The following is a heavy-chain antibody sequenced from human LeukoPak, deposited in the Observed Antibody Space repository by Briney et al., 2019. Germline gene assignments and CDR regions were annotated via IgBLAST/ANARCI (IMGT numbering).Heavy chain of an antibody. CDR3: AKDSRGYQDCFDY. Sequence: PGGSLRLSCAASGFTFSSYGMSWVRQAPGKGLEWVSVISGSGGSTYYAASVKGRFTISRDNSKNTLYLQMNSLRAEDTAVYYCAKDSRGYQDCFDYWGQGTLVTVSS. J-gene: IGHJ4*02. CDR2: ISGSGGST. D-gene: IGHD3-22*01. V-gene: IGHV3-23*01. CDR1: GFTFSSYG.